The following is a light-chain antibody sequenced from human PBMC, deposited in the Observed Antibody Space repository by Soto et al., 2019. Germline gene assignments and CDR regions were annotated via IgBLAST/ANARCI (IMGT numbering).Light chain of an antibody. Sequence: QSALTQPRSVSGSPGQSVTISCTGTSSDVGAYNFVSWYQQHPGRVPKLMIYDVSRRPSGVPDRFSGSKSGNTASLTISGLQADDEADYYCCSYAGSYTLVFGGGTSSPS. V-gene: IGLV2-11*01. CDR3: CSYAGSYTLV. CDR2: DVS. J-gene: IGLJ3*02. CDR1: SSDVGAYNF.